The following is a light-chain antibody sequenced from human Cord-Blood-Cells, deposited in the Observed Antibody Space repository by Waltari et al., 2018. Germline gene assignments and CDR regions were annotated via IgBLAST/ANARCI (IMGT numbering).Light chain of an antibody. CDR1: SSDVGGYNY. CDR2: DVS. J-gene: IGLJ3*02. Sequence: QSALTQPRSVSGSPGQSLTISCTGTSSDVGGYNYVYWYQQHPGKAPKLMIYDVSKRPSGVPDRFSGSKSGNTASLTISGLQAEDEADYYCCSYAGSYTRWVFGGGTKLTVL. CDR3: CSYAGSYTRWV. V-gene: IGLV2-11*01.